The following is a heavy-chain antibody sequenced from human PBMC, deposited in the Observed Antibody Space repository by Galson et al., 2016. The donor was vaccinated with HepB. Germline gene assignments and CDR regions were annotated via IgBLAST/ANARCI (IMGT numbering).Heavy chain of an antibody. CDR1: GFTFSSYD. Sequence: SLRLSCAASGFTFSSYDMHWVRQTTERGLEWLSAIGAPGDTYYRGSVKGRFSISRENAKNSLYLQMSSLRAGDTAVYHCARGLRDTSSNWYFDLWGRGTLVTVSS. D-gene: IGHD3-16*01. J-gene: IGHJ2*01. V-gene: IGHV3-13*01. CDR3: ARGLRDTSSNWYFDL. CDR2: IGAPGDT.